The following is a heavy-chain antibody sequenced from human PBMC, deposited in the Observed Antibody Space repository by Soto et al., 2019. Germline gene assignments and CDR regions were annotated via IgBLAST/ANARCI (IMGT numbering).Heavy chain of an antibody. V-gene: IGHV1-18*04. D-gene: IGHD3-22*01. J-gene: IGHJ4*02. Sequence: ASVKVSCKASGYTFTSYGISWVRQAPGQGLEWMGWISAYNGNTNYAQKLQGRVTMTTETSTSTAYMELRSLRSDDTAVYYCASSSYYDSSGYSLQGFAYWGQGTPVTAPQ. CDR2: ISAYNGNT. CDR1: GYTFTSYG. CDR3: ASSSYYDSSGYSLQGFAY.